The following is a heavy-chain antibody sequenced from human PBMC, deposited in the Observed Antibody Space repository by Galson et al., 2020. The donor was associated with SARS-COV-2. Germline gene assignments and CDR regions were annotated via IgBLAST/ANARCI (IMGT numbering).Heavy chain of an antibody. J-gene: IGHJ6*03. CDR1: GFTFSSYW. V-gene: IGHV3-7*01. CDR2: IKQDGSEK. CDR3: ARGGASSSSHYYYYYMDV. D-gene: IGHD6-6*01. Sequence: GGSLRLSCAASGFTFSSYWMSWVRQAPGKGLEWVANIKQDGSEKYYVDSVKGRFTISRDNAKNSLYLQMNSLRAEDTAVYYCARGGASSSSHYYYYYMDVWGKGTTVTVSS.